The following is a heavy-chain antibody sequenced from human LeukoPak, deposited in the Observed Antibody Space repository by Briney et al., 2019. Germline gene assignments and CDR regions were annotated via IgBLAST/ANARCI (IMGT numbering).Heavy chain of an antibody. CDR1: GGSFSGYY. J-gene: IGHJ4*02. CDR2: INHSGST. V-gene: IGHV4-34*01. D-gene: IGHD2-21*02. Sequence: SETLSLTCAVYGGSFSGYYWSWIRQPPGKGLEWIGEINHSGSTNYNPSLKSRVTISVDTSKNQFSLKLSSVTAADTAVYYCARHGEVTAIVYYFDYWGQGTLVTVSS. CDR3: ARHGEVTAIVYYFDY.